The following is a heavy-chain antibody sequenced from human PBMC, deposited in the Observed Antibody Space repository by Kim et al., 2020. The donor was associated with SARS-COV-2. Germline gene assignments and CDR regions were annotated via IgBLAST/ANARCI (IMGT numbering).Heavy chain of an antibody. V-gene: IGHV4-4*09. D-gene: IGHD3-9*01. CDR3: AKRGSTGYFWFNP. Sequence: ISTPSLEGRVTISVDTSKNQFSLKLTSVTAADTAVYYCAKRGSTGYFWFNPWGQGTLVTVSS. J-gene: IGHJ5*02.